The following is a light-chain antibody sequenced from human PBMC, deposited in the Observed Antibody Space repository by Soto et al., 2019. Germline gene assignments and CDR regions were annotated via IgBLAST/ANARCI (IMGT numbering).Light chain of an antibody. Sequence: NFMLTQPHSVSESPGKTVTISCTRSSGRIASNSVQWFQQRPGSAPTTVIYENNQRPSGVPDRFSGSTDGSSNSASLTISGLQTEDEADYYCQSYDISTVVFGGGTKVTVL. CDR3: QSYDISTVV. V-gene: IGLV6-57*04. CDR1: SGRIASNS. CDR2: ENN. J-gene: IGLJ2*01.